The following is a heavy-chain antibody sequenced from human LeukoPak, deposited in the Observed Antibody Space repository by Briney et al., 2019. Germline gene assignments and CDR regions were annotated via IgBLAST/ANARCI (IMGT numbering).Heavy chain of an antibody. Sequence: ASVKVSCKASGYTFTGYYMHWVRQAPGQGLEWMGWINPNSGGTNYAQKFQGRVTMTRDTSISTAYMELSRLRSGDTGVYYCARDDYDFWSGYYGDAYYFDYWGQGTLVTVSS. D-gene: IGHD3-3*01. J-gene: IGHJ4*02. V-gene: IGHV1-2*02. CDR1: GYTFTGYY. CDR3: ARDDYDFWSGYYGDAYYFDY. CDR2: INPNSGGT.